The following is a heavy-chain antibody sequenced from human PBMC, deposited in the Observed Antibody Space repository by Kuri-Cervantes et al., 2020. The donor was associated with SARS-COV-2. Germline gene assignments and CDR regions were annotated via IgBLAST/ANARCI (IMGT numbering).Heavy chain of an antibody. Sequence: GGSLRLSCAASGFIFSNYWMSWVRQAPGKGLEWVANIKQDGSEEFYVDSVKGRFTVSRDNAKKSLFLHMNSLRAEDTAVYYCARDSWYYDILTGYYPNDYNYYYYYYMDVWGKGTTVTVSS. CDR1: GFIFSNYW. V-gene: IGHV3-7*01. CDR3: ARDSWYYDILTGYYPNDYNYYYYYYMDV. CDR2: IKQDGSEE. D-gene: IGHD3-9*01. J-gene: IGHJ6*03.